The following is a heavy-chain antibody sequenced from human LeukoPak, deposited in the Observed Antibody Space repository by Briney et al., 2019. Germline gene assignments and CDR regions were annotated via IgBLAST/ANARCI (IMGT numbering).Heavy chain of an antibody. CDR3: ARNYCSGDTCYSSLYY. CDR2: IHHSGST. CDR1: GDSVSSINW. V-gene: IGHV4-4*02. J-gene: IGHJ4*02. Sequence: SETLSLTCAVSGDSVSSINWWSWVRQPPGKGLEWIEEIHHSGSTNYNASLRSRVTTSVDRAKNQFSLRLSSVTAADTAVYYCARNYCSGDTCYSSLYYWGQGTLVTVSS. D-gene: IGHD2-15*01.